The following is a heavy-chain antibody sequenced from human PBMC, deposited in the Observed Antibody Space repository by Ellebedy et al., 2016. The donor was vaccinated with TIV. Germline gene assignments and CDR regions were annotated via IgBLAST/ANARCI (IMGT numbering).Heavy chain of an antibody. CDR2: IIPIFGTA. V-gene: IGHV1-69*06. J-gene: IGHJ2*01. D-gene: IGHD4-23*01. Sequence: AASVKVSCKASGGTFSSYAISWVRQAPGQGLEWMGGIIPIFGTANYAQKFQGRVTITADKSTSTAYMELSSLRSEDTTVYYCARGPYGGPSLYWYFDLWGRGTLVTVSS. CDR3: ARGPYGGPSLYWYFDL. CDR1: GGTFSSYA.